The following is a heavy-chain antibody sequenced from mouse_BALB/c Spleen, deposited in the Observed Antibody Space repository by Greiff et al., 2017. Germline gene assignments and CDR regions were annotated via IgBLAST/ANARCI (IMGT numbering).Heavy chain of an antibody. V-gene: IGHV5-6*02. D-gene: IGHD2-4*01. J-gene: IGHJ3*01. Sequence: DVKLVESGGDLVKPGGSLKLSCAASGFTFSSYGMSWVRQTPDKRLEWVATISSGGSYTYYPDSVKGRFTISRDNAKNTLYLQMSSLKSEDTAMYYCAGITTAWFAYWGQGTLVTVSA. CDR2: ISSGGSYT. CDR3: AGITTAWFAY. CDR1: GFTFSSYG.